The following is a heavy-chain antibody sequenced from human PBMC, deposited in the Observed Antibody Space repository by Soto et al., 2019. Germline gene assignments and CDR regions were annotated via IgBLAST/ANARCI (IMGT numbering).Heavy chain of an antibody. J-gene: IGHJ4*02. V-gene: IGHV1-69*01. Sequence: QVQLVQSGAEVKKPGSSVKVSCKASGGTFSSHAISWVRQAPGQGLEWMGGIIPILGTANYAQKFQGRVTITADESTSTASMELSSLRSEDTALYYCARDRIYYFDYWGQGTLVTVSS. CDR1: GGTFSSHA. CDR2: IIPILGTA. D-gene: IGHD4-17*01. CDR3: ARDRIYYFDY.